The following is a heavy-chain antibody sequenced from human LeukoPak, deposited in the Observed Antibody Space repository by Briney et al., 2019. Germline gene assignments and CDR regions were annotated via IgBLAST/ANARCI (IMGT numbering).Heavy chain of an antibody. CDR2: IKQDGSEK. D-gene: IGHD3-9*01. Sequence: PGGSLRLSCAASGFTFSSYWMSWVRQAPGKGLEWVANIKQDGSEKYYVDSVKGRFTISRDNSKNTLYLQMNSLRAEDTAVYYCARGRGELRYFDWLPPDYWGQGTLVTVSS. CDR3: ARGRGELRYFDWLPPDY. CDR1: GFTFSSYW. J-gene: IGHJ4*02. V-gene: IGHV3-7*03.